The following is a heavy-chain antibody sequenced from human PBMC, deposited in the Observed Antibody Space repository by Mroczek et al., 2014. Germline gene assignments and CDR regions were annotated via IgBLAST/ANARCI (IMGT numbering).Heavy chain of an antibody. V-gene: IGHV1-2*02. CDR1: GYTFTGYY. Sequence: QVQLVQSGAEVKKPGASVKVSCKASGYTFTGYYMHWVRQAPGQGLEWMGWINPNSGGTNYAQKFQGRVTMTRDTSISTAYMELSRLRSDDTAVYYCARAPDCSSTSCYGRGWFDPWGQGTPGHPSPQ. J-gene: IGHJ5*02. CDR2: INPNSGGT. D-gene: IGHD2-2*01. CDR3: ARAPDCSSTSCYGRGWFDP.